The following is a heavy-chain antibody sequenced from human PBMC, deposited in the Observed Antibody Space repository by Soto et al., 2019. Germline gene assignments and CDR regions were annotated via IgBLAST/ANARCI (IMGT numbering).Heavy chain of an antibody. CDR2: ISYDGSNK. CDR3: AKDFVWFGEPSGPLDY. V-gene: IGHV3-30*18. J-gene: IGHJ4*02. CDR1: GFTFSSYG. D-gene: IGHD3-10*01. Sequence: PGGSLRLSCAASGFTFSSYGMHWVRQAPGKGLEWVAVISYDGSNKYYADSVKGRFTISRDNSKNTLYLQMNSLRAEDTAVYYCAKDFVWFGEPSGPLDYWGQGTLVTVSS.